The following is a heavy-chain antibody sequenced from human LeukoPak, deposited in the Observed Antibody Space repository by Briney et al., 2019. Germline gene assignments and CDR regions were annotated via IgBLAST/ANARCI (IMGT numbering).Heavy chain of an antibody. CDR1: GFTFSSYA. V-gene: IGHV3-30*04. CDR2: ISYDGSNK. CDR3: ARDRSGWNDY. Sequence: GRSLRLSCAASGFTFSSYARHWVRQAPGKGLEWVAVISYDGSNKYYADSVKGRFTISRDNSKNTLYLQMNSLRAEDTAVYYCARDRSGWNDYWGQGTLVTVSS. J-gene: IGHJ4*02. D-gene: IGHD6-19*01.